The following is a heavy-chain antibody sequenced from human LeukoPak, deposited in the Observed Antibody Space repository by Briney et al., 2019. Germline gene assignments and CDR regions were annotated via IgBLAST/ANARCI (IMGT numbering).Heavy chain of an antibody. Sequence: GGSLRLSCAVSGFTFSSYWMSWVRQAPGKGLECVANIKTDGSEKYYLDSVKGRFTISRDNAKNSLYLQMNSLRLEDTAVYYCAKDMGSGRYAFDIWGQGTIVTVSS. CDR1: GFTFSSYW. CDR2: IKTDGSEK. J-gene: IGHJ3*02. D-gene: IGHD3-10*01. V-gene: IGHV3-7*01. CDR3: AKDMGSGRYAFDI.